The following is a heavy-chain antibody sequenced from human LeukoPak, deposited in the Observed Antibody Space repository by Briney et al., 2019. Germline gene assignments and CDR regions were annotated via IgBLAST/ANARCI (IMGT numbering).Heavy chain of an antibody. CDR3: ARARVRGVSFFAY. V-gene: IGHV3-30*01. J-gene: IGHJ4*02. CDR1: GFTFSTYA. Sequence: GGSLRLSCAAPGFTFSTYAMHWVRQAPGKGLEWVSEISYDGSNEYYADSVKGRFTISRGKSKNTLYLQMNSLTAEDSAVYYCARARVRGVSFFAYWGQGTLVTVSS. CDR2: ISYDGSNE. D-gene: IGHD2-21*01.